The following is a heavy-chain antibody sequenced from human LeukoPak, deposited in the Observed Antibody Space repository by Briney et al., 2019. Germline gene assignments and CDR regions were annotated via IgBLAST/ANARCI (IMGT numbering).Heavy chain of an antibody. CDR1: GYTFTSYY. CDR3: ARDLGKDTYYYDSRGYY. D-gene: IGHD3-22*01. CDR2: INPSGGST. V-gene: IGHV1-46*01. Sequence: ASVKVSCKASGYTFTSYYMHWVRQAPGQGLEWMGIINPSGGSTSYAQKFQGRVTMTRDTSTSTVYMELSSLRSEDTAVYYCARDLGKDTYYYDSRGYYWGQGTLVTVSS. J-gene: IGHJ4*02.